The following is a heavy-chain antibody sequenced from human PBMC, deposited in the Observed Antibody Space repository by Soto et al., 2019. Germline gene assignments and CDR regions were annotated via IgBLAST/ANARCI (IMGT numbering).Heavy chain of an antibody. J-gene: IGHJ6*02. CDR3: ARQAAGSIYYYYYYGMDV. V-gene: IGHV4-39*01. D-gene: IGHD6-13*01. Sequence: SETLSLTCTVSGGSISSSSYYWGWIRQPPGKGLEWIGSIYYSGSTYYNPSLKSRVAISVDTSKNQFSLKLSSVTAADTAVYYCARQAAGSIYYYYYYGMDVWGQGTTVTVSS. CDR1: GGSISSSSYY. CDR2: IYYSGST.